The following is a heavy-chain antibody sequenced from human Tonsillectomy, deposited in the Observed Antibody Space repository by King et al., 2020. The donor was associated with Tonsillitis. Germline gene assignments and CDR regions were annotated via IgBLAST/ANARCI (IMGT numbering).Heavy chain of an antibody. J-gene: IGHJ6*03. CDR2: VYTGGST. V-gene: IGHV4-61*02. Sequence: VQLQESGPGLVKPSQTLSLTCTVSGDSITSGVFYWSWIRQPAGKGLEWIGRVYTGGSTTYNPSLQSRLTMSIDTSKNQFSLMLKSVTAADTAVYFCARELHDSGHYYYYMDAWGKGTTVTVSS. CDR1: GDSITSGVFY. D-gene: IGHD3-10*01. CDR3: ARELHDSGHYYYYMDA.